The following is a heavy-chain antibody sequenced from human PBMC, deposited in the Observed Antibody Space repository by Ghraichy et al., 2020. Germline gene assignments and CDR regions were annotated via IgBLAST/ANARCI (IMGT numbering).Heavy chain of an antibody. V-gene: IGHV3-7*01. J-gene: IGHJ4*02. CDR2: IKQDGSEY. CDR1: GFTFSAYW. D-gene: IGHD1-1*01. CDR3: ASPWTLPY. Sequence: GGSLRLSCAASGFTFSAYWMSWVRQAPGKGLEWVANIKQDGSEYNYIDSVKGRFTISRDNAKNSLYLQMNSLRAEDTAVYYCASPWTLPYWGQGTLVTVSS.